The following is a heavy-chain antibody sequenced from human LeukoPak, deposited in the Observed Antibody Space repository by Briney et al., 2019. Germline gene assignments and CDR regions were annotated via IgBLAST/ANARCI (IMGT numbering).Heavy chain of an antibody. Sequence: GGSLRLSCAASGFTFSSYWMSWVRQAPGKGLVWVSRINSDGSSITYADSVKGRFTISRDDAKNTLYLQMNSLRAEDTAVYYCARAPTTVTTFVYWGQGTLVTVSS. D-gene: IGHD4-17*01. CDR2: INSDGSSI. CDR3: ARAPTTVTTFVY. CDR1: GFTFSSYW. J-gene: IGHJ4*02. V-gene: IGHV3-74*01.